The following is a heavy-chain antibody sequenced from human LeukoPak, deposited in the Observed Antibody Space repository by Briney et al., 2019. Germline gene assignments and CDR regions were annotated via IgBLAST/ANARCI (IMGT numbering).Heavy chain of an antibody. CDR2: IYTSGST. V-gene: IGHV4-4*07. J-gene: IGHJ4*02. CDR1: GGSISSYY. D-gene: IGHD2-15*01. CDR3: ARQLGYCSGGSCYLLDY. Sequence: SETLSLTCTVSGGSISSYYWSWIRQPAGKGLEWIGRIYTSGSTNYNPSLKSRVTMSVDTSKNQFSLKLSSVTAADTAVYYCARQLGYCSGGSCYLLDYWGQGTLVTVSS.